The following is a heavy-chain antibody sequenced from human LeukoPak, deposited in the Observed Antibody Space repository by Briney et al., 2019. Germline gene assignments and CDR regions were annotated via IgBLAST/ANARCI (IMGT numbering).Heavy chain of an antibody. J-gene: IGHJ1*01. CDR1: GDSISSSSYY. CDR2: IYYSGRT. CDR3: ARRRYYDSTGFLD. V-gene: IGHV4-39*01. Sequence: SETLSLTCSVSGDSISSSSYYWGWVRQPPGKGLEWIGDIYYSGRTYYDSSLKSRLTIGIDTSKNEFSLTLRSVTATGTAVYYCARRRYYDSTGFLDWGQGTLVSVSP. D-gene: IGHD3-16*01.